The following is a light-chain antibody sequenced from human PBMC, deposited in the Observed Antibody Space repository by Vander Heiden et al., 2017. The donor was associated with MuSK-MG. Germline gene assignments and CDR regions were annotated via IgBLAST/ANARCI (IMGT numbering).Light chain of an antibody. Sequence: EIVLTQSPATLSLSQGERATLSCRASQSINTYLAWYQQKPGQAPRLLIYGASTRAADIPARFSGSGSGTDFTLTISSLEPEDFAVYYCQQRRNGLTLRGETKVEIK. CDR2: GAS. V-gene: IGKV3-11*01. CDR3: QQRRNGLT. J-gene: IGKJ4*01. CDR1: QSINTY.